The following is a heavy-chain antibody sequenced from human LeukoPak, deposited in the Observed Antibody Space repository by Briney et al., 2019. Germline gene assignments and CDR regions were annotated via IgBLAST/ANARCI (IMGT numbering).Heavy chain of an antibody. D-gene: IGHD6-19*01. CDR3: ARDGWYTRAYFDY. CDR1: GGPISSADYY. Sequence: SQTLSLTCTVSGGPISSADYYWSWIRQPPGKGLEWIGYIYYSGSTYYNPSLKSRVTISLDTSKDQFSLKLTSVTAADTAVYYCARDGWYTRAYFDYWGQGTLVTVSS. J-gene: IGHJ4*02. V-gene: IGHV4-30-4*01. CDR2: IYYSGST.